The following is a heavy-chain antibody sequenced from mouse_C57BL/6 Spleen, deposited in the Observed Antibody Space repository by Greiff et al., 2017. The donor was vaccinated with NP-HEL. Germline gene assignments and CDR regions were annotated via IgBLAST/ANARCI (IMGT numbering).Heavy chain of an antibody. V-gene: IGHV1-19*01. Sequence: EVQLQQSGPVLVKPGASVKMSCKASGYTFTDYYMNWVKQSHGKSLEWIGVINPYNGGTSYNQKFKGKATLTVDKSSSTAYMELNSLTSEDSAVYYCARFFDYDVGAMDYWGQGTSVTVSS. CDR1: GYTFTDYY. D-gene: IGHD2-4*01. J-gene: IGHJ4*01. CDR2: INPYNGGT. CDR3: ARFFDYDVGAMDY.